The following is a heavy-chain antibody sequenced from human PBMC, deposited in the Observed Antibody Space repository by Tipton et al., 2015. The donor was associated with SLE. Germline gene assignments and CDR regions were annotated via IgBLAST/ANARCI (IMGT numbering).Heavy chain of an antibody. CDR3: ARYFPAGLDSSGWS. CDR2: IYSGGST. Sequence: SLRLSCAASGFTVSSNYMSWVRQDPGKGLEWVSVIYSGGSTYYADSVKGRFTISRDNSKNTLYLQMNSLRAEDTAVYYCARYFPAGLDSSGWSWGQGTLVTVSS. V-gene: IGHV3-66*01. D-gene: IGHD6-19*01. CDR1: GFTVSSNY. J-gene: IGHJ5*02.